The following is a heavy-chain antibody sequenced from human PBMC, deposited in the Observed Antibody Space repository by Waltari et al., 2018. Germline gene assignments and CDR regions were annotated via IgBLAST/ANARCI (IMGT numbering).Heavy chain of an antibody. CDR1: GGSFPNDY. J-gene: IGHJ6*03. Sequence: QVTLQQSGPGLLKPSETLSLTCTVSGGSFPNDYWSWIRQPPGKGLEWIGYISVSGGTNYNPSLQSRVTMSADTSENQISLTLTSVTAADTAVYYCARSWSAHYYYYIDVWGKGTTVTVSS. CDR2: ISVSGGT. V-gene: IGHV4-4*09. D-gene: IGHD1-26*01. CDR3: ARSWSAHYYYYIDV.